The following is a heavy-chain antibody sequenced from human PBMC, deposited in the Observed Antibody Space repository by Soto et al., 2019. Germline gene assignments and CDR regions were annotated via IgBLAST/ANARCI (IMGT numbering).Heavy chain of an antibody. CDR3: AKNYADSNPCYDH. V-gene: IGHV3-23*01. D-gene: IGHD4-17*01. Sequence: EVQLLDSGGGLVQPGESLRLSCAASGFTFSNYAMTWVRQAPGKGLEWVSAISGSGAHVYYTDSVNGRFTFSRDNSKNTLYLQMNSLRAEDTAIYYCAKNYADSNPCYDHWGQGTLVMVSS. CDR2: ISGSGAHV. J-gene: IGHJ4*02. CDR1: GFTFSNYA.